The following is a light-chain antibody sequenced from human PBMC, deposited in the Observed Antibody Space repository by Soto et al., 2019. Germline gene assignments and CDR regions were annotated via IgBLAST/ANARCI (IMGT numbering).Light chain of an antibody. J-gene: IGLJ2*01. V-gene: IGLV1-40*01. Sequence: QSVLTQPPSVSGAPGQRVTISCTGSSSNIGAGYDVHWYQQLPGTAPKLLIYGSTNRPSGVPDRFSGSKSATSASLAITGLQAEDEADYYCQSYDSSLSGVVFGGGTQLTVL. CDR1: SSNIGAGYD. CDR2: GST. CDR3: QSYDSSLSGVV.